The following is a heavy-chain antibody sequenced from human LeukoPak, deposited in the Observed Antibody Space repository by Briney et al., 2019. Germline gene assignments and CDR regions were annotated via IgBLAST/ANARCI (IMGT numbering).Heavy chain of an antibody. CDR2: ISYDGSNK. V-gene: IGHV3-30*18. D-gene: IGHD3-22*01. J-gene: IGHJ4*02. CDR3: AKDRLDEISSGCFDY. CDR1: GFTFSSYG. Sequence: GRSLRLSCAASGFTFSSYGMHWVRQAPGKGLEWVAVISYDGSNKYYADSVKGRFTISRDNSKNTLYLQMNSLRAEDTAVNYCAKDRLDEISSGCFDYWGQGTLVTVSS.